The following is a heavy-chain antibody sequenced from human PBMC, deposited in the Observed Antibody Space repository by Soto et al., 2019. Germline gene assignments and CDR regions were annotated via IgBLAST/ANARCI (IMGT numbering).Heavy chain of an antibody. CDR2: ISYDGSNK. V-gene: IGHV3-30-3*01. CDR3: ARGYSPDQVGSSAWVDY. Sequence: QVQLVESGGGVVQPGRSLRLSCAASGFTFSSYAMHWVRQAPGKGLEWVAVISYDGSNKYYADSVKGRFTISRDNSKNTLYLQMNSLRAEDTAVYYSARGYSPDQVGSSAWVDYWGQGTLVTVSS. J-gene: IGHJ4*02. D-gene: IGHD6-6*01. CDR1: GFTFSSYA.